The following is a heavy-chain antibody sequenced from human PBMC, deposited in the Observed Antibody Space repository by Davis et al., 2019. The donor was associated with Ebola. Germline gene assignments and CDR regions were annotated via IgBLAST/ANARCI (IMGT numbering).Heavy chain of an antibody. D-gene: IGHD1-20*01. Sequence: AASVKVSCKASGYTFTSYYIHWVRQAPGQALHSLGIINPSGGSTNYAQKFQGRVTMTRDTSTSTVYMELSSLRSEDTAVYYCARGGRAITGMNRGGRYGMDVWGQGTTVTVSS. CDR2: INPSGGST. J-gene: IGHJ6*02. CDR3: ARGGRAITGMNRGGRYGMDV. CDR1: GYTFTSYY. V-gene: IGHV1-46*01.